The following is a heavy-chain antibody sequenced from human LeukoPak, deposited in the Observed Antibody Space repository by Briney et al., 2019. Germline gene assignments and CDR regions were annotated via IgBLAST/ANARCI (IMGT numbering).Heavy chain of an antibody. D-gene: IGHD1-26*01. CDR2: IKEDGSEK. J-gene: IGHJ6*02. CDR1: GFTFSSYW. CDR3: ARAHSGSYFLPHYDYGMDV. Sequence: GGSLRLSCAASGFTFSSYWMSWVRQAPGKGLEWVANIKEDGSEKYYVDSVKGRFTISRDNAKNSLYLQMNSLRAEDTAVYYCARAHSGSYFLPHYDYGMDVWGQGTTVTVSS. V-gene: IGHV3-7*01.